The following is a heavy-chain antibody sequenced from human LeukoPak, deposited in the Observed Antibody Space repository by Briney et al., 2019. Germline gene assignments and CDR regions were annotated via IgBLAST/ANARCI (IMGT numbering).Heavy chain of an antibody. J-gene: IGHJ6*03. CDR1: GFTFSRYG. D-gene: IGHD1-14*01. V-gene: IGHV3-30*02. Sequence: GGSLRLSCAVSGFTFSRYGMHWVRQAPGKGLEWVAFIRFDGSNKYYADSVKGRFTISRDNSKNTLYLQMNSLRAEDTAVYYCARSISYPYYYYYMDVWGKGTTVTISS. CDR2: IRFDGSNK. CDR3: ARSISYPYYYYYMDV.